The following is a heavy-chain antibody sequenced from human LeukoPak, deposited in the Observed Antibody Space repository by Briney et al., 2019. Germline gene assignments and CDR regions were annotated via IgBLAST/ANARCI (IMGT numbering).Heavy chain of an antibody. V-gene: IGHV4-59*01. CDR3: ARHSGSYPLDY. J-gene: IGHJ4*02. D-gene: IGHD1-26*01. CDR2: IYYSGST. Sequence: SSETLSLTCTVSGGSISSYYWSWIRQPPGKGLEWIGYIYYSGSTNYNPSLKSRVTISVDTSKNQFSLKLSSVTAADTAVYYCARHSGSYPLDYWGQGTLVTVSS. CDR1: GGSISSYY.